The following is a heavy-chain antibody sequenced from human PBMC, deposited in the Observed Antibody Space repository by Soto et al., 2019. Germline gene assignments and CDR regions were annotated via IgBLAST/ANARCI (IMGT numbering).Heavy chain of an antibody. J-gene: IGHJ5*02. D-gene: IGHD3-22*01. V-gene: IGHV3-11*01. CDR2: ISSSGSTI. Sequence: LRLSCAASGFTFSDYYMSWIRQAPGKGLEWVSYISSSGSTIYYADSVKGRFTISRDNAKNSLYLQMNSLRAEDTAVYYCARTFLGVIASPWFDPWGQGTLVTVS. CDR1: GFTFSDYY. CDR3: ARTFLGVIASPWFDP.